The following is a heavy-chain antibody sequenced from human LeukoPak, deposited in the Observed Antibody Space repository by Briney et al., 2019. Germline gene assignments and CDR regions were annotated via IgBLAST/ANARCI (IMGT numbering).Heavy chain of an antibody. CDR2: ISWNSGSI. D-gene: IGHD3-10*01. CDR3: AKGLLWSEVYYYYGMDV. CDR1: GFTFNDYS. J-gene: IGHJ6*02. V-gene: IGHV3-9*01. Sequence: GGSLRLSCAASGFTFNDYSMHWVRQAPGKGLEWVSGISWNSGSIGYAVSVEGRFSISRDNAKNSLYLQMDSLNPEDTAVYYCAKGLLWSEVYYYYGMDVWGQGTTVTVSS.